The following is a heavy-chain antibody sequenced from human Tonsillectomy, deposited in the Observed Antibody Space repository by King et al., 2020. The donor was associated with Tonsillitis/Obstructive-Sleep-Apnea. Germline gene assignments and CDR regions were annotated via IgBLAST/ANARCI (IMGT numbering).Heavy chain of an antibody. D-gene: IGHD2-8*01. CDR2: IYYSGST. CDR3: ARDMVLEAGGDAFDI. V-gene: IGHV4-59*01. J-gene: IGHJ3*02. CDR1: GGSISSSY. Sequence: VQLQESGPGLVKPSETLSLTCTVSGGSISSSYWSWIRQPPGKGLEWIGYIYYSGSTNCNPSLKSRVTISVDTSKNQFSLRLSSVTAADTAVYYCARDMVLEAGGDAFDIWGQGTMVTVSS.